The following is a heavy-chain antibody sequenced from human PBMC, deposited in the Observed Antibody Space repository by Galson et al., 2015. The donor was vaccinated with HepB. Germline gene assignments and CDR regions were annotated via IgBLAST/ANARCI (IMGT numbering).Heavy chain of an antibody. D-gene: IGHD3-16*01. J-gene: IGHJ4*02. CDR2: LSYDETKT. CDR1: GFSFRNYA. CDR3: ARDSAWGYSDY. V-gene: IGHV3-30-3*01. Sequence: SLRLSCAASGFSFRNYAMHWVRQAPGKGLDWVAVLSYDETKTYYADSVKGRFTDSRDNSKYTLYLQMNSLRPEDTAVYYCARDSAWGYSDYWGQGTLVTVSS.